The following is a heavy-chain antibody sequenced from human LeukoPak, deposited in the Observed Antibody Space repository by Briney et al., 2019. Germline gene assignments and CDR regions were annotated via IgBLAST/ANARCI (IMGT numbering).Heavy chain of an antibody. Sequence: GGSLRLSCAASGFTFSSYGMHRVRQAPGKGLEWVAVIWYDGSNKYYADSVKGRFTISRDNSKNTLYLQMNSLRAEDTAVYYCARDRGPTGGMAFDYWGQGTLVTVSS. CDR2: IWYDGSNK. CDR1: GFTFSSYG. J-gene: IGHJ4*02. CDR3: ARDRGPTGGMAFDY. V-gene: IGHV3-33*01. D-gene: IGHD3-16*01.